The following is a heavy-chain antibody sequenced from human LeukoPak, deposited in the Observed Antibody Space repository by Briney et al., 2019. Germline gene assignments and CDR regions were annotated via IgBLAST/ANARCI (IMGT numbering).Heavy chain of an antibody. J-gene: IGHJ4*02. CDR1: GLTFSSYW. D-gene: IGHD2-15*01. Sequence: AGGSLRLSCAASGLTFSSYWMSWVRQAPGKGLEWVANMNQDGSEKYYVDSVKGRFTISRDNAKNSLYLQMNSLRAEDTAVYYCARWVAAQGYYFDYWGQGTLVTVSS. CDR2: MNQDGSEK. V-gene: IGHV3-7*01. CDR3: ARWVAAQGYYFDY.